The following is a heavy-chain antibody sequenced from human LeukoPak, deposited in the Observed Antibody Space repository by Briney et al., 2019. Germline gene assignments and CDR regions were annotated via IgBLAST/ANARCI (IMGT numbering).Heavy chain of an antibody. D-gene: IGHD6-13*01. CDR2: IYSGGST. J-gene: IGHJ3*02. CDR1: GFTVSSNY. V-gene: IGHV3-66*02. CDR3: ASPHSKIPGDAFDI. Sequence: PGGSLRLSCAASGFTVSSNYMSWVRQAPGKGLEWVSVIYSGGSTYYADSVKGRFTISRDNSKNTLYLQMNSLRAEDTAVYYCASPHSKIPGDAFDIWGQGTMVTVSS.